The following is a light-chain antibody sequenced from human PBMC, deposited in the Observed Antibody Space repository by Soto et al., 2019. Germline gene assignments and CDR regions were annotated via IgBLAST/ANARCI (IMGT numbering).Light chain of an antibody. CDR1: SSDVAGYNY. CDR2: AVS. V-gene: IGLV2-14*01. CDR3: CSYTVSGTYV. J-gene: IGLJ1*01. Sequence: QSVLTQPASVSGSPGQSITISCTGTSSDVAGYNYVSWYQQHPGKAPKLMIYAVSNRPSGVSNRFSGSKSGNTATLTISGLQAEDEADYYCCSYTVSGTYVFGTGTKVTV.